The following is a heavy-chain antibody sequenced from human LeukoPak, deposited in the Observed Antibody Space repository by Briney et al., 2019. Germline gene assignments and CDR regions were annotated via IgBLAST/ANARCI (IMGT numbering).Heavy chain of an antibody. V-gene: IGHV3-23*01. D-gene: IGHD6-19*01. CDR3: AKAKAQCLARPPYYCHY. J-gene: IGHJ4*02. Sequence: GGSLRLSCAASGFTFSSYAMSWVRQAPGKGLEWVSSISGSGGSTYYADSVKGRFTISRDNSKNTLYLQMNSLRAEDTAVYYCAKAKAQCLARPPYYCHYWGQGTLVTVSS. CDR2: ISGSGGST. CDR1: GFTFSSYA.